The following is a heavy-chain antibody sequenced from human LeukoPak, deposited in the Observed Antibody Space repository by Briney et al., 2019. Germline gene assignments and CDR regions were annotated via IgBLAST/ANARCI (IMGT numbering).Heavy chain of an antibody. CDR1: GFTFTSSA. D-gene: IGHD3-22*01. V-gene: IGHV1-58*02. CDR3: AAGYYDSSGLRYYYMDV. J-gene: IGHJ6*03. CDR2: IVVGSGNT. Sequence: AASVKVSCXASGFTFTSSAMQWVRQARGQRLEWIGWIVVGSGNTNYAQKFQERVTITRDMSTSTAYIELSSLRSEDTAVYYCAAGYYDSSGLRYYYMDVWGKGTTVTVPS.